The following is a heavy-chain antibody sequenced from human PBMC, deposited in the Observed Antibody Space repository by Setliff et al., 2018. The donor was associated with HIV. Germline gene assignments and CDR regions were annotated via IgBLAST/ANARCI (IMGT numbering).Heavy chain of an antibody. J-gene: IGHJ5*02. Sequence: SETLSLTCTASGDSITSGGYSWTWIRQPPGKGLEWIGGINHSGSTNYNPSLKSRVTISVDTSKNQFSLRLTSVTAADTAMYHCARDRSSGWSKDWFDTWGQGILVTVSS. CDR3: ARDRSSGWSKDWFDT. V-gene: IGHV4-39*07. D-gene: IGHD6-19*01. CDR2: INHSGST. CDR1: GDSITSGGYS.